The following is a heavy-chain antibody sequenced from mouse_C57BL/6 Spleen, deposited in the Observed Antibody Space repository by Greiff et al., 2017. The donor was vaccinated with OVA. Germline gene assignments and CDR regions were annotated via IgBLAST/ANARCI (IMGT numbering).Heavy chain of an antibody. CDR3: TRDEGCDMDY. D-gene: IGHD3-3*01. J-gene: IGHJ4*01. CDR1: GFTFSSYA. V-gene: IGHV5-9-1*02. Sequence: EVQLVESGAGLVKPGGSLKLSCAASGFTFSSYAMSWVRQTPEKRLEWVAYISRGGDYIYYADTVQGRSTISRDNARNTRYLQMSSLKSEDTAMDYCTRDEGCDMDYWGKGTSVTVSS. CDR2: ISRGGDYI.